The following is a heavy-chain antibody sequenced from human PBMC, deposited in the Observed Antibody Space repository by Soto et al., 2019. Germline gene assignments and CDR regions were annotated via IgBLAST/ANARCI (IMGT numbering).Heavy chain of an antibody. Sequence: ASVKVSCMASGYTFTSYYMHWVRQAPGQGLEWMGIINPSGGSTSYAQKFQGRVTMTRDTSTSTVYMELSSLRSEDTAVYYCARQSGYSYGQGYFDYWGQGTLVTVSS. J-gene: IGHJ4*02. CDR1: GYTFTSYY. CDR3: ARQSGYSYGQGYFDY. CDR2: INPSGGST. V-gene: IGHV1-46*01. D-gene: IGHD5-18*01.